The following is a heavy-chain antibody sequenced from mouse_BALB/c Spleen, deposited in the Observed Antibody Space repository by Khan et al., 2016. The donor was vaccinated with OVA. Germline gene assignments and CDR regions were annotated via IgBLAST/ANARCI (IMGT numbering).Heavy chain of an antibody. V-gene: IGHV1-37*01. D-gene: IGHD2-12*01. CDR3: GREGTTYYARDY. J-gene: IGHJ4*01. CDR1: GYSFTGYF. Sequence: VQLKQSGPELVKPGASVKISCKASGYSFTGYFMNWVKQSPGQSLEWIGCINPYNGDTFYNQTFKDKATLTVDKSSSTAHMELLSLTSEDSAVYYGGREGTTYYARDYGGQGTSVTVSS. CDR2: INPYNGDT.